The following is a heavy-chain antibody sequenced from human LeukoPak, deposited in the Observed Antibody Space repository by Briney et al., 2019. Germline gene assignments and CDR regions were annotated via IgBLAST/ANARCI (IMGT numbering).Heavy chain of an antibody. Sequence: GGTLRLSCAASGFTFSNYGMSWVRQAPGKGLEWVSTISGSGDTTYYADSVKGRFTISRDNAKNTVYLQMNSLRVEDTAMYFCASVRLPGDAFDIWGQGTRVTVSS. D-gene: IGHD5/OR15-5a*01. CDR2: ISGSGDTT. CDR1: GFTFSNYG. V-gene: IGHV3-23*01. J-gene: IGHJ3*02. CDR3: ASVRLPGDAFDI.